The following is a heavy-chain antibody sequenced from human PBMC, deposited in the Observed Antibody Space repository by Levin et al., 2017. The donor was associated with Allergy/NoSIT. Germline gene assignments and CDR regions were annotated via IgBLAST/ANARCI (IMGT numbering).Heavy chain of an antibody. D-gene: IGHD6-13*01. V-gene: IGHV4-30-2*01. CDR1: GGSISSGGYS. CDR2: IYHSGST. Sequence: PSETLSLTCAVSGGSISSGGYSWSWIRQPPGKGLEWIGYIYHSGSTYYNPSLKSRVTISVDRSKNQFSLKLSAVTAADTAVYYCARGKRGSSSPSFDYWGQGTLVTVSS. CDR3: ARGKRGSSSPSFDY. J-gene: IGHJ4*02.